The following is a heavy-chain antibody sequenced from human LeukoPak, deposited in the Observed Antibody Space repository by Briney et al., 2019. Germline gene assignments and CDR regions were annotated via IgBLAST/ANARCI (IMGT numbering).Heavy chain of an antibody. V-gene: IGHV7-4-1*02. CDR1: GYTFTNHA. Sequence: ASVKVSCKASGYTFTNHAMNWVRQAPGQGLQWMGWIDPNTGNPTYAQGFTGRFVFSLDTSVSTTYLQISSLKPEDTAVHYCARAYQHLGGLSFPGSWGQGTLVTVSS. D-gene: IGHD3-16*01. CDR3: ARAYQHLGGLSFPGS. J-gene: IGHJ5*02. CDR2: IDPNTGNP.